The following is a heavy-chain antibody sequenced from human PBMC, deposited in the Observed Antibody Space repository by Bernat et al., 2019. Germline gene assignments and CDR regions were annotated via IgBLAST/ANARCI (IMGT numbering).Heavy chain of an antibody. Sequence: QVQLVQSGAEVKKPGSSVKVSCKASGGTFSSYAISWVRQAPGQGLEWMGGIIPIFGTANYAQKLQGRVTMTTDTSTSTAYMELRSLRSDDTAVYYCARVGTDDEGNNWFDPWGQGTLVTVSS. CDR3: ARVGTDDEGNNWFDP. CDR1: GGTFSSYA. V-gene: IGHV1-69*06. J-gene: IGHJ5*02. CDR2: IIPIFGTA. D-gene: IGHD1-1*01.